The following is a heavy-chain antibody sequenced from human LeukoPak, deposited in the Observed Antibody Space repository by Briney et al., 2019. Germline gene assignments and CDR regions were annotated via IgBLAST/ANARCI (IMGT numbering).Heavy chain of an antibody. J-gene: IGHJ4*02. CDR2: IYYTGST. V-gene: IGHV4-59*01. CDR1: GGSIRSYY. Sequence: PSETLSLTCTVSGGSIRSYYWSWIRQSPGKGLEWIGYIYYTGSTNYNSSLKSRVTISLDTSKKQFSLKLKSVTAADTAVYCARGDWAPEYWGQGTLVTVSS. D-gene: IGHD3-9*01. CDR3: ARGDWAPEY.